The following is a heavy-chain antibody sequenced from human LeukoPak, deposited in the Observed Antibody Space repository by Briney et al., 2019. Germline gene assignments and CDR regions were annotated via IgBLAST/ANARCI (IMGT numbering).Heavy chain of an antibody. CDR1: IYSISSGYY. CDR3: ARWVVVPAAIGTGDSTPIFDP. V-gene: IGHV4-38-2*02. Sequence: PSETLSLTCTVSIYSISSGYYWGWIRLPPGKGLEWIGSIYHSGSTYYNPSLKSRVTMSVDTSKNQFSLKLSSVTAADTAVYYCARWVVVPAAIGTGDSTPIFDPWGQGTLVAVSS. CDR2: IYHSGST. J-gene: IGHJ5*02. D-gene: IGHD2-2*01.